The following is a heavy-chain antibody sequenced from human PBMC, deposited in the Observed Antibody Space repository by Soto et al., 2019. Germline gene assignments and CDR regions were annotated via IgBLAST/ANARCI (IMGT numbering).Heavy chain of an antibody. D-gene: IGHD1-20*01. CDR1: GFTFSSYA. CDR3: AKGHPRYLYYYYYMDV. Sequence: GGSLRLSCAASGFTFSSYAMSWVRQAPGKGLEWVSAISGSGGSTYYADSVKGRFTISRDNSKNTLYLQMNSLRAEDTVVYYCAKGHPRYLYYYYYMDVWGKGTTVTVSS. J-gene: IGHJ6*03. CDR2: ISGSGGST. V-gene: IGHV3-23*01.